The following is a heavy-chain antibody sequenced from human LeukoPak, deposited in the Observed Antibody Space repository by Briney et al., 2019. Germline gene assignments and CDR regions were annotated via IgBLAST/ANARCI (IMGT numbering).Heavy chain of an antibody. J-gene: IGHJ4*02. CDR2: IIPIFDSA. CDR3: AIERGTRIGATVDPFEY. D-gene: IGHD6-13*01. Sequence: SVKVSCKASGGTFSSYAISWVRQAPGQGLGWMGRIIPIFDSAYYAQIFQGRGTITADKSTSTTYMDLSSLTSKDTAVYYCAIERGTRIGATVDPFEYWGQGTLVTVSS. V-gene: IGHV1-69*06. CDR1: GGTFSSYA.